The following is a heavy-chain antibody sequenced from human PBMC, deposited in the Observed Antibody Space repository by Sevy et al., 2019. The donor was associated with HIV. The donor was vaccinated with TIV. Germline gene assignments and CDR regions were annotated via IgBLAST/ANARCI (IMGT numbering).Heavy chain of an antibody. V-gene: IGHV1-2*02. D-gene: IGHD3-22*01. CDR3: ARALGDMIVVVSPFDY. Sequence: ASVKVSFKASGYTFTGYYMHWVRQAPGQGLEWMGWINPNSGGTNYAQKFQGRVTMTRDTSISTVYMELSRLRSDDTAVYYCARALGDMIVVVSPFDYWGQGTLVTVSS. CDR1: GYTFTGYY. CDR2: INPNSGGT. J-gene: IGHJ4*02.